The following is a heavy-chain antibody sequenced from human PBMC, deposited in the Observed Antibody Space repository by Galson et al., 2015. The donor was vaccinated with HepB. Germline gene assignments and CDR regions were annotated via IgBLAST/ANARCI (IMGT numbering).Heavy chain of an antibody. CDR2: ISSSSSYA. CDR1: GFTLSDYY. J-gene: IGHJ6*02. Sequence: SLRLSCAASGFTLSDYYMSWIRQAPGKGLEWVSYISSSSSYANYADSVKGRFTISRDNAKNSLYLQMNSLRAEDTAVYYCARDFVTMVRGVIYYYGMDVWGQGTTVTVSS. CDR3: ARDFVTMVRGVIYYYGMDV. D-gene: IGHD3-10*01. V-gene: IGHV3-11*06.